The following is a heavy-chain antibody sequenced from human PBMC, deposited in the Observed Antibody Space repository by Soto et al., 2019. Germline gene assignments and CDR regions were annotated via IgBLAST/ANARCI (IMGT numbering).Heavy chain of an antibody. V-gene: IGHV4-38-2*01. D-gene: IGHD4-17*01. CDR3: VRSGDDYGSYIDY. Sequence: SETLSLTCDVSGYSISSGYYWAWVRQPPGKGMEWIGSINHRGNSYYNPSLKSRVTISVDTSKNQGSLKVGSVTAADTAVYYCVRSGDDYGSYIDYWGQGTLVT. CDR1: GYSISSGYY. CDR2: INHRGNS. J-gene: IGHJ4*02.